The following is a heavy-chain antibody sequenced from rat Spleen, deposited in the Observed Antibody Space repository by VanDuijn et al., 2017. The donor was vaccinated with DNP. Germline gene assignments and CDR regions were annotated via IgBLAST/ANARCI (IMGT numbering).Heavy chain of an antibody. D-gene: IGHD1-11*01. J-gene: IGHJ2*01. V-gene: IGHV9-4*01. CDR3: ASSGRRVSYYFDY. CDR2: INTYTGKP. CDR1: GYTLTDYA. Sequence: IQLVQSGPELKKPGESVKISCKASGYTLTDYAMHWVKQAPGKGLKWMGWINTYTGKPTYVDDFKGRFVFSLDASANTANLQISNLKNEDTATYFCASSGRRVSYYFDYWGQGVMVTVSS.